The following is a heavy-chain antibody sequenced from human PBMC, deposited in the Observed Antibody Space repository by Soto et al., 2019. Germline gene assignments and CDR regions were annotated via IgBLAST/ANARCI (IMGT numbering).Heavy chain of an antibody. CDR1: GYSFSSYG. V-gene: IGHV1-18*01. D-gene: IGHD4-17*01. CDR2: ISVFDGHT. Sequence: SAEGSCKASGYSFSSYGGSWLRQAPGQGLEWMGWISVFDGHTNYEQKFQDRLIMTTDTSTSTAYMELRSLTSDDTAVYYCARDNYGGMLDFWGPGTLVPVSS. CDR3: ARDNYGGMLDF. J-gene: IGHJ4*02.